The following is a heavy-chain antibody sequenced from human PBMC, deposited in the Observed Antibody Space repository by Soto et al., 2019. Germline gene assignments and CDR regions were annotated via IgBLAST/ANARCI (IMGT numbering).Heavy chain of an antibody. CDR2: IYYSGST. D-gene: IGHD2-21*02. CDR3: ADGLHCGGDCPISEYFHH. J-gene: IGHJ1*01. V-gene: IGHV4-39*01. CDR1: GGSISSSYYF. Sequence: PSETLSLTCTVSGGSISSSYYFWGWIRQPPGKGLEWIGSIYYSGSTYYNPSLKSRITISVDTSKNQFSLKLTSVTAADTAVYYCADGLHCGGDCPISEYFHHWGQGTLVTVSS.